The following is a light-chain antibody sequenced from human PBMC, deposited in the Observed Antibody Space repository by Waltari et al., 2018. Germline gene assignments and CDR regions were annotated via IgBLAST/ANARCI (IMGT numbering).Light chain of an antibody. Sequence: SSELTQDPAVSVALGPTVRITCQGDSLRRYYVSWFHQKPGQAPALVIYGKNNRPSGIADRFSASSSGSTASLTIIGAQAEDEADYYCHSRDSSGDVLIGGGTKLTVV. V-gene: IGLV3-19*01. CDR2: GKN. CDR3: HSRDSSGDVL. J-gene: IGLJ2*01. CDR1: SLRRYY.